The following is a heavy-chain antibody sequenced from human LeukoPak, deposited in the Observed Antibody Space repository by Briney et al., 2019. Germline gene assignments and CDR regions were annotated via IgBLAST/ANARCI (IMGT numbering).Heavy chain of an antibody. J-gene: IGHJ4*02. CDR2: IYYSGST. V-gene: IGHV4-39*07. CDR1: GGSISSSSYY. Sequence: SGTLSLTCTVSGGSISSSSYYWGWIRQPPGKGLEWIGSIYYSGSTYYNPSLKSRVTISVDTSKNQFSLKLSSVTAADTAVYYCARVSYYDFWSGYSYYFDYWGQGTLVTVSS. CDR3: ARVSYYDFWSGYSYYFDY. D-gene: IGHD3-3*01.